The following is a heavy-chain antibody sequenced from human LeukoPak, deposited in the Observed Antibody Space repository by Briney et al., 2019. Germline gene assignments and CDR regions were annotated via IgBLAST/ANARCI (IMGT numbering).Heavy chain of an antibody. J-gene: IGHJ4*02. CDR2: ISGSGGST. CDR3: AKYYYDSSGYVDY. Sequence: GGSLRLSCAASGFTFSSYAMSWVRQAPGKGLEWVPAISGSGGSTYYADSVKGRFTISRDNSKNTPYLQMNSLRAEDTAVYYCAKYYYDSSGYVDYWGQGTLVTVSS. CDR1: GFTFSSYA. V-gene: IGHV3-23*01. D-gene: IGHD3-22*01.